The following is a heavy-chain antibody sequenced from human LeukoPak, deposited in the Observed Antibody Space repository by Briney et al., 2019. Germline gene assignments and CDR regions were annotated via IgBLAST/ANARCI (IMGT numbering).Heavy chain of an antibody. J-gene: IGHJ6*03. V-gene: IGHV4-59*01. CDR2: IYYSGST. D-gene: IGHD4-23*01. CDR3: ARSHGGNSGRSEYYYYYYYMDV. CDR1: GGSINSYY. Sequence: SETLSLTCTVSGGSINSYYWSWIRQPPGKGLEWIGYIYYSGSTNYNPSLKSRVTISVDTSKNQFSLKLSSVTAADTAVYYCARSHGGNSGRSEYYYYYYYMDVWGKGTTVTVSS.